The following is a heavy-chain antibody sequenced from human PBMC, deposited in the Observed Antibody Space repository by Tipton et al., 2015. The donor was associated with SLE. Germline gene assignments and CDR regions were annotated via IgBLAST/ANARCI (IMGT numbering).Heavy chain of an antibody. CDR3: ARGRWSPAYDV. CDR1: GGSISSSSYY. Sequence: TLSLTCTVSGGSISSSSYYSGWIRQPPGKGLEWIGSIYYSGSTYYNPSLKSRVTISVDTSKNQFSLKLSSVTAADTTVYYCARGRWSPAYDVWCQGTMVTVSS. V-gene: IGHV4-39*01. D-gene: IGHD2-15*01. J-gene: IGHJ3*01. CDR2: IYYSGST.